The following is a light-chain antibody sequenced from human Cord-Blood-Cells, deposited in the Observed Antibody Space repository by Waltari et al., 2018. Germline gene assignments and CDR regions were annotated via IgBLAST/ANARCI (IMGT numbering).Light chain of an antibody. Sequence: QSVLTQPPSASGTPGQRVTLSCSGSSSNIGSNYVYWYQQHPGTAPKLLIYRKNQRPSGVPDRFSGSKSGTSASLAISGLRSEDEADYYCAAWDDSLSGRVFGGGTKLTVL. CDR2: RKN. CDR3: AAWDDSLSGRV. J-gene: IGLJ3*02. CDR1: SSNIGSNY. V-gene: IGLV1-47*01.